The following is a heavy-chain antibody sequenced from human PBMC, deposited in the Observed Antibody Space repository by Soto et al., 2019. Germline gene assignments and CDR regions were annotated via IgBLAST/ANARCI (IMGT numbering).Heavy chain of an antibody. CDR1: GYTYAGYY. V-gene: IGHV1-2*04. CDR3: ARAGNPNYYYYHGMEV. CDR2: INPNSGGT. Sequence: ASVKVSCKASGYTYAGYYMHWVRQAPGQGLEWMGWINPNSGGTNYAQKFQGWVTMTRDTSISTAYMELSRLRSDDTAVYYCARAGNPNYYYYHGMEVWGQGTTVTVSS. J-gene: IGHJ6*02. D-gene: IGHD3-10*01.